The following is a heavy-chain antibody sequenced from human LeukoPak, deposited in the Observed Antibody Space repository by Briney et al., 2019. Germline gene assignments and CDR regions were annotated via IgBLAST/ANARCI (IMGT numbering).Heavy chain of an antibody. CDR3: ARDGESAVVVVRAAYFDF. D-gene: IGHD3-22*01. Sequence: GASVKVSCKASGGTFRNYAINWVRQAPGQGFEWMGGIIPIFGTANYAQKFQGRVTITADESTRTSYMDLNSLRSEDTAVYYCARDGESAVVVVRAAYFDFWGQGTLVTVSS. CDR2: IIPIFGTA. CDR1: GGTFRNYA. V-gene: IGHV1-69*01. J-gene: IGHJ4*02.